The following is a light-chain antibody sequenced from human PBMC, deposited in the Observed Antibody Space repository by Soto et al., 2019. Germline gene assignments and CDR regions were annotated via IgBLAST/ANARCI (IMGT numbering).Light chain of an antibody. CDR2: TAS. CDR3: QQSYSTPRA. CDR1: QSVSSW. V-gene: IGKV1-5*03. Sequence: DIQMTQSPSTLSASVGDRVTITCRASQSVSSWLAWYQQKPGKAPNLLIYTASSLESGVPSRFSGSGSGTDFTLTISSLQPEDFATYYCQQSYSTPRAFGQGTKVELK. J-gene: IGKJ1*01.